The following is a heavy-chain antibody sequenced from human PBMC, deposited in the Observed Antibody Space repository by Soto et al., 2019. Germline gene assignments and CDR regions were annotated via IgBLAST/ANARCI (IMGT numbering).Heavy chain of an antibody. CDR1: GFTFSSYG. V-gene: IGHV3-30*18. CDR3: AKDRNFRIYYYYGMDV. D-gene: IGHD2-15*01. CDR2: ISYDGSNK. J-gene: IGHJ6*02. Sequence: GGSLRLSCAASGFTFSSYGMHWVRQAPGKGLEWVAVISYDGSNKYYADSVKGRFTISRDNSKNTLYLQMNSLRAEDTAVYYFAKDRNFRIYYYYGMDVWGQGTTVTVSS.